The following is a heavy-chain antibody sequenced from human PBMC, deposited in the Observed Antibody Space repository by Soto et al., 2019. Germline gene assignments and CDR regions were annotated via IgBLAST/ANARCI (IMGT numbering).Heavy chain of an antibody. D-gene: IGHD3-10*01. J-gene: IGHJ6*03. CDR1: GYTFSSYD. CDR3: ARDLKFTTPLVRGVNPYYYYYMDV. Sequence: QVQLVQSGAEVKKPGASVKVSCKASGYTFSSYDINWVRQATGQGLEWMGWMNPNSGDTNYPQKCQGRVTMTRNTSIATAYMELSSLRSEDTAVYYCARDLKFTTPLVRGVNPYYYYYMDVWGEGTTVTVSS. V-gene: IGHV1-8*01. CDR2: MNPNSGDT.